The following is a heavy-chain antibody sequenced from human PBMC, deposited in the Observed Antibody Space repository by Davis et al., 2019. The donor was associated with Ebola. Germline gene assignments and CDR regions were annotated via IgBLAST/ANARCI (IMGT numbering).Heavy chain of an antibody. CDR1: GFTFSSYS. V-gene: IGHV3-48*02. CDR2: ISSSSSTI. CDR3: AREDYVWGSYRRWFDP. J-gene: IGHJ5*02. D-gene: IGHD3-16*02. Sequence: PGGSLRLSCAASGFTFSSYSMNWVRQAPGKGLEWVSYISSSSSTIYYADSVKGRFTISRDNAKNSLYLQMNSLRDEDTAVYYCAREDYVWGSYRRWFDPWGQGTLVTVSS.